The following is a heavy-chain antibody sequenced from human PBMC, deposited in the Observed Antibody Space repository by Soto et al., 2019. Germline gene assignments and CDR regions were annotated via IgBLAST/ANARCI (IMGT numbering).Heavy chain of an antibody. CDR1: GPYIRMSTYQ. CDR2: AYYSEST. V-gene: IGHV4-39*01. D-gene: IGHD2-2*02. J-gene: IGHJ5*02. CDR3: ARMKGAFFINTHNWFDP. Sequence: PWETLSLTCTVPGPYIRMSTYQWGLIRQPPRTGLEWIGSAYYSESTYYNPSLKSRVTISIDTSKNQFSLHLRSVTAADTAVYYCARMKGAFFINTHNWFDPWGQGTPVTVSS.